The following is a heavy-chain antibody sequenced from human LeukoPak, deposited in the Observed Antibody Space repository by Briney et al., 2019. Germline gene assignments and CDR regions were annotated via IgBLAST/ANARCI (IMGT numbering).Heavy chain of an antibody. CDR3: ARASTYYDFWSGHLLFDY. D-gene: IGHD3-3*01. V-gene: IGHV4-59*01. CDR1: GGSISSYY. J-gene: IGHJ4*02. Sequence: PSETLSLTCTVSGGSISSYYWSWIRQPPGKGLEWIGYIYYSGSTNYNPSLKSRVTISVDTSKNQFSLKLSSVTAADTAVYYCARASTYYDFWSGHLLFDYWGQGTLVTVSS. CDR2: IYYSGST.